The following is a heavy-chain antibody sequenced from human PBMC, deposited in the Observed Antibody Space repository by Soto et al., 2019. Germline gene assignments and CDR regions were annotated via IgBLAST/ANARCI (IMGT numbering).Heavy chain of an antibody. CDR3: ARNGGGYDYVWGLQASGMDV. V-gene: IGHV1-69*13. CDR2: IIPIFGTA. J-gene: IGHJ6*02. Sequence: SVKVSCKASGGTFSSYAISRVRQAPGQGLEWMGGIIPIFGTANYAQKFQGRVTITADESTSTAYMELSSLRSGDTAVYYCARNGGGYDYVWGLQASGMDVWGQGTTVTVSS. D-gene: IGHD3-16*01. CDR1: GGTFSSYA.